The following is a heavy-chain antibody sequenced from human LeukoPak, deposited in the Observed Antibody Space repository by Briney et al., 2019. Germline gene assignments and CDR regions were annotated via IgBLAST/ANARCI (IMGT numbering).Heavy chain of an antibody. CDR2: VYDSWNN. D-gene: IGHD3-10*02. CDR3: ASYFVGNGGRGY. Sequence: SQTLSLTCTVSGDSINSGNSHWTWIRQPPGKGLEWLGSVYDSWNNYYNPSLESRITMSVDTSKNQYSLELSSVIAADTAVYYCASYFVGNGGRGYWGQGALVTVSS. CDR1: GDSINSGNSH. V-gene: IGHV4-30-4*01. J-gene: IGHJ4*02.